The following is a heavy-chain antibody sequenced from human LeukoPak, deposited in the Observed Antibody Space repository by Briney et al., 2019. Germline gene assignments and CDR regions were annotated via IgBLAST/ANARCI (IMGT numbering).Heavy chain of an antibody. CDR1: GGTFNSYA. CDR3: ARAILGYCSSTSCWPEDI. Sequence: SVKVSCKASGGTFNSYAISWVRQAPGQGLEWMGRIIPILGIANYAQKFQGRVTITADKSTSTAYMELSSLRSEDTAVYYCARAILGYCSSTSCWPEDIRGQGTMVTVSS. V-gene: IGHV1-69*04. CDR2: IIPILGIA. J-gene: IGHJ3*02. D-gene: IGHD2-2*01.